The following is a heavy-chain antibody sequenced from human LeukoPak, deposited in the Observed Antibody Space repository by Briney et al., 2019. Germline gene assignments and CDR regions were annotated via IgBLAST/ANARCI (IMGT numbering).Heavy chain of an antibody. D-gene: IGHD5-18*01. Sequence: SETLSLTCTVSGGSISSYYWSWIRQPPGKGLEWIGYIYYSGTTNYNPSLKSRVTISVDTSKNQFPLKLSSVTAADTAVYYCARGGGRYSYGYDYWGQGTLVTVSS. V-gene: IGHV4-59*01. CDR3: ARGGGRYSYGYDY. CDR1: GGSISSYY. J-gene: IGHJ4*02. CDR2: IYYSGTT.